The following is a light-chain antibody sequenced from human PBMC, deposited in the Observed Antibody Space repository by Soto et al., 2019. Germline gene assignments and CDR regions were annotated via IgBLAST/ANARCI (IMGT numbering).Light chain of an antibody. CDR1: QSLSNSY. J-gene: IGKJ5*01. V-gene: IGKV3-20*01. CDR2: DTS. CDR3: QQYGTSEII. Sequence: IGFTQSPSTLSLSPGERATLSCRASQSLSNSYIAWYQQKPGQDPRLLMYDTSTRATGIPDRFSGSGSGTDVTLTISRMEPEDFSVFYCQQYGTSEIIFGQGTRLEI.